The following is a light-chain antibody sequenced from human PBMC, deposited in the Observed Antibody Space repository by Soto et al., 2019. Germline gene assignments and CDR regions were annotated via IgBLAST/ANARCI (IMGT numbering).Light chain of an antibody. CDR3: QQYNNWPPWT. Sequence: EMVMTQSPATLSVSPGERATLSCRASQSVSSNLAWYQQKPGQAPRLLIYGASTRATGIPARFSGSGSGTELTLTISSLQSEDFAVYYCQQYNNWPPWTFGQGTKVDIK. CDR2: GAS. V-gene: IGKV3-15*01. CDR1: QSVSSN. J-gene: IGKJ1*01.